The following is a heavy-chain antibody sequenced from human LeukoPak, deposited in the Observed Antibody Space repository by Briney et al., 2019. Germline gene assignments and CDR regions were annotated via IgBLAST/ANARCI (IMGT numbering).Heavy chain of an antibody. CDR2: IWYDGSNK. D-gene: IGHD2-15*01. J-gene: IGHJ4*02. CDR1: GFSFSTYA. V-gene: IGHV3-33*08. Sequence: GGSLRLSCVTSGFSFSTYAMHWVRQAPGKGLEWVAVIWYDGSNKYYADSVKGRFTISRDNSKNTLYLQMNSLRAEDTAVYYCARDKDTTEDYFDYWGQGTLVTVSS. CDR3: ARDKDTTEDYFDY.